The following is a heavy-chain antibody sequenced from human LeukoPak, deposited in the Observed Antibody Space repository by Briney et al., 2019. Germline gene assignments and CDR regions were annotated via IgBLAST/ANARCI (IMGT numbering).Heavy chain of an antibody. CDR3: ARDPGYGYVNGDNWFDP. D-gene: IGHD2-2*03. V-gene: IGHV3-23*01. CDR1: GFTFSSYA. Sequence: QSGGSLRLSCAASGFTFSSYAMSWVRQAPGKGLEWVSAISGSGGSTYYADSVKGRFTISRDNSKNTLYLQMNSLRAEDTAVYYCARDPGYGYVNGDNWFDPWGPGTLVTVSS. CDR2: ISGSGGST. J-gene: IGHJ5*02.